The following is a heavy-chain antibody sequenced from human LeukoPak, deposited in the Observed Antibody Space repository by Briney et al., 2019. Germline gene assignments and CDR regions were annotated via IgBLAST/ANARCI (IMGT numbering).Heavy chain of an antibody. J-gene: IGHJ4*02. CDR1: GGSISSYY. Sequence: PSETLSLTCTVSGGSISSYYWSWIRQPPGKGLEWIGYIYYSGSTNYNPSLKSRVTISVDTSKNQFSLKLSSVTAADTAVYYCARLRSSEADGTDLDYWGQGTLVTVSS. CDR2: IYYSGST. D-gene: IGHD1-7*01. CDR3: ARLRSSEADGTDLDY. V-gene: IGHV4-59*08.